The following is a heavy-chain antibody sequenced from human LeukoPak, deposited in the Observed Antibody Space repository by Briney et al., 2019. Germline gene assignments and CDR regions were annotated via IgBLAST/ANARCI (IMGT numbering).Heavy chain of an antibody. CDR2: ISYDGSNK. D-gene: IGHD2-21*02. CDR3: AKDSSGDCGGDRYLYYFDY. Sequence: GRSLRLSCAASGFTFSSYGMHWVRQAPGKGLEWVAVISYDGSNKYYADSVKGRFTISRDNSKNTLYLRMNSLRAEDTAVYYCAKDSSGDCGGDRYLYYFDYWGQGTLVTVSS. V-gene: IGHV3-30*18. CDR1: GFTFSSYG. J-gene: IGHJ4*02.